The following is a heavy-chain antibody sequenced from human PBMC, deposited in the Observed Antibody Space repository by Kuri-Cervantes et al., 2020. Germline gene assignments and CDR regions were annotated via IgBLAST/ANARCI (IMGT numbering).Heavy chain of an antibody. Sequence: GGSLKISCAASGFIFDDYALHWVRQVPGKGLEWVSSISWNRGLIAYAASVKGRFTISRDNAKNALYLEMNNLKPADTALYYCVEDRSSGSRHDAFEHWGQGTVVTVSS. J-gene: IGHJ3*01. CDR1: GFIFDDYA. CDR2: ISWNRGLI. V-gene: IGHV3-9*01. CDR3: VEDRSSGSRHDAFEH. D-gene: IGHD3-10*01.